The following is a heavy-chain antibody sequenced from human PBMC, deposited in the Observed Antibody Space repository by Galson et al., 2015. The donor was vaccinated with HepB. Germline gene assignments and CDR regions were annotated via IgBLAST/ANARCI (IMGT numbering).Heavy chain of an antibody. CDR1: GFTFTSSW. J-gene: IGHJ4*02. CDR2: IRPDGSEK. V-gene: IGHV3-7*01. CDR3: TTALNF. Sequence: SLRLSCAASGFTFTSSWMDWVRQAPGKGLEWVANIRPDGSEKYYLDSVRGRFTISRDNAENSLYLQMNNLRAEDTAIYYCTTALNFWGQGTLVTVSS.